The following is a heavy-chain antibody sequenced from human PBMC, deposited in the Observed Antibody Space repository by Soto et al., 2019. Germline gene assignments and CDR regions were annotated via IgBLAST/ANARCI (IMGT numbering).Heavy chain of an antibody. CDR3: ARVPSSASYRSYYYYGMDV. Sequence: EVQLVESGGGLVQPGGSLRLSCAASGFTFRSYSMNWVRQAPGKGLEWVSYITSSSDTKYYGGSVKGRFTISRDNAKNSLYLQVNSLRDEDTAVYYSARVPSSASYRSYYYYGMDVWGQGTTVTVSS. CDR2: ITSSSDTK. J-gene: IGHJ6*02. D-gene: IGHD1-26*01. V-gene: IGHV3-48*02. CDR1: GFTFRSYS.